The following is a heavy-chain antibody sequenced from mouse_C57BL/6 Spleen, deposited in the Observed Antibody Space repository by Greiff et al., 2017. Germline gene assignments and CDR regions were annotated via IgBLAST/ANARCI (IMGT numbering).Heavy chain of an antibody. V-gene: IGHV1-55*01. CDR1: GYTFTSYW. CDR2: IYPGSGST. CDR3: ARLRDYDAMDY. J-gene: IGHJ4*01. Sequence: QVQLKESGAELVKPGASVKMSCKASGYTFTSYWITWVKQRPGQGLEWIGDIYPGSGSTNYNEKFKSKATLTVDTSSSTAYRQLSSLTSEDSAVYYCARLRDYDAMDYWGQGTSVTVSS.